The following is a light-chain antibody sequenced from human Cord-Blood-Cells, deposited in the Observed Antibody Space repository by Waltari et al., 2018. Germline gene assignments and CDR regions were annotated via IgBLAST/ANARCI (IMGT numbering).Light chain of an antibody. CDR2: WAY. CDR3: QQYYSTPLT. CDR1: PSVLYSSNNKNY. V-gene: IGKV4-1*01. J-gene: IGKJ4*01. Sequence: DIVMTQSPDSLAVSLGERATINCKSSPSVLYSSNNKNYLAWYQQKPGQPPKLPIYWAYTRESGVPDRFSGSRSGTDFTLTIISLQAEDVAVYYCQQYYSTPLTFGGGTKVEIK.